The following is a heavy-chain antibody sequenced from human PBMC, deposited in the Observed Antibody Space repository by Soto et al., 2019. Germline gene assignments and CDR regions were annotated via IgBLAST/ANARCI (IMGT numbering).Heavy chain of an antibody. Sequence: QVQLVESGGGVVQPGRSLTLSCAASGFTFSSNGMHWVRQAPGKGLAWVAVMSNDGSHTSYADSAKVRFTIYRDNCKYPLYLQMNRLWAEASCICDCTKGCSSRSICSIIEYWGHGVLVTGSS. V-gene: IGHV3-30*18. CDR2: MSNDGSHT. D-gene: IGHD2-2*01. CDR1: GFTFSSNG. CDR3: TKGCSSRSICSIIEY. J-gene: IGHJ4*01.